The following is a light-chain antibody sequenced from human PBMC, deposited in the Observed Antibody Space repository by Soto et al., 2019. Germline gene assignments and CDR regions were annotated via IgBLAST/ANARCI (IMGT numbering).Light chain of an antibody. V-gene: IGLV2-14*03. CDR1: SSDVGGYNF. CDR3: NSYTSSSTLV. J-gene: IGLJ2*01. Sequence: QSALTQPASVSGSPGQSITISSTGTSSDVGGYNFVSWYQQHPGKAPKLMLYNVYDRPSGISHRFSGSRSGNTASLTISGLQAEDEAHYYCNSYTSSSTLVFGGGTKLTVL. CDR2: NVY.